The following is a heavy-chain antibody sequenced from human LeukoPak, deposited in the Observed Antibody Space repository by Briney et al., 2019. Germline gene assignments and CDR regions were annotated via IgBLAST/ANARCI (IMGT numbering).Heavy chain of an antibody. CDR1: GFTFGSYS. D-gene: IGHD1-26*01. CDR2: ISSSSSTI. V-gene: IGHV3-48*04. CDR3: ARDPGGRLYYYYMDV. Sequence: AGGSLRLSCAASGFTFGSYSMNWVRQAPGKGLEWVSYISSSSSTIYYADSVKGRFTISRDNAKNSLYLQMSSLRAEDTAVYYCARDPGGRLYYYYMDVWGKGTTVTVSS. J-gene: IGHJ6*03.